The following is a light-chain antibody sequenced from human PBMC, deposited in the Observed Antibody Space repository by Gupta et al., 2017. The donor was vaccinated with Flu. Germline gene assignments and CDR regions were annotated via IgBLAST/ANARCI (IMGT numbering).Light chain of an antibody. J-gene: IGKJ5*01. CDR3: QQRSNWPLG. Sequence: EIVLTQSPATLSLSPGERATLSCRASQSVSSYLAWYQQKPGQAPRLLIYYASNRATGIPARFSGSGSGTDFTLTISSLEPEDFAVYYCQQRSNWPLGFGQGTRLEIK. CDR2: YAS. CDR1: QSVSSY. V-gene: IGKV3-11*01.